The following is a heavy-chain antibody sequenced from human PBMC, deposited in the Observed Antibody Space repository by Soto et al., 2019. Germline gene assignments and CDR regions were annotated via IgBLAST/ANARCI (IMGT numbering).Heavy chain of an antibody. D-gene: IGHD2-15*01. CDR1: GGSVSSGSYY. CDR2: IYYSGST. V-gene: IGHV4-61*01. Sequence: QVQLQESGPGLVKPSETLSLTCTVSGGSVSSGSYYWSWIRQPPGKGLEWIGYIYYSGSTNYKPSLKSRVTISVDTSKNQFSLKLSSVTAADTAVYYCARGGYCSGGSCYSWFYPWGQGTLVTVSS. CDR3: ARGGYCSGGSCYSWFYP. J-gene: IGHJ5*02.